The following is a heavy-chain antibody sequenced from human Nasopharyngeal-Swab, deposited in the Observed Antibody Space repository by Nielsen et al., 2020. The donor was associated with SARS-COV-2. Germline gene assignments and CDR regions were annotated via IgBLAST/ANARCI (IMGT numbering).Heavy chain of an antibody. D-gene: IGHD6-19*01. CDR3: AKDLYAVAGPLFDY. CDR1: GFTFSSYA. J-gene: IGHJ4*02. CDR2: ISGSGGST. Sequence: LSLTCAASGFTFSSYAMSWVRQAPGKGPEWVSAISGSGGSTYYADSVKGRFTFSRDNSKNTLYLQMNSLRAEDTAVYYCAKDLYAVAGPLFDYWGQGTLVTVSS. V-gene: IGHV3-23*01.